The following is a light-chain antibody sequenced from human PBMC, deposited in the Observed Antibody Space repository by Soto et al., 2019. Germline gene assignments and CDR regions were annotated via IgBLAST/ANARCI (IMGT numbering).Light chain of an antibody. CDR3: ISYSSTTFDV. Sequence: SVLAQPASMSGSPGQSITISCTGSGSDIATFNYVSWYQQYPGKAPKLLIYQVTSRASGVSHRFSGSKSGNTAALTISGLQPEDEAEYYCISYSSTTFDVFGTAPKVTVL. J-gene: IGLJ1*01. V-gene: IGLV2-14*01. CDR2: QVT. CDR1: GSDIATFNY.